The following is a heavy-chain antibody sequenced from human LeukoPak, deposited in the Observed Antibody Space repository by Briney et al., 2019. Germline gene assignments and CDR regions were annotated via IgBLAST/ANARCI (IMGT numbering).Heavy chain of an antibody. V-gene: IGHV3-30*02. CDR2: IRYDGSDK. CDR1: GFTFSSYG. D-gene: IGHD4-17*01. Sequence: GGFLRLSCAASGFTFSSYGMHWVRQAPGKGLEWVAFIRYDGSDKYYADSVKGRFTISRDNSKNTVYLQMNSLRAEDTAVYHCAKDLTTVTTQGDYWGQGTLVTVSS. J-gene: IGHJ4*02. CDR3: AKDLTTVTTQGDY.